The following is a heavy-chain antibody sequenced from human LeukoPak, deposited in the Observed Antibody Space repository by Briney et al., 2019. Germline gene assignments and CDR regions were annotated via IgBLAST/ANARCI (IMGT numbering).Heavy chain of an antibody. CDR3: ARDSLATVTHDY. D-gene: IGHD4-17*01. Sequence: ASVKVSCKASGYTFTSYDINWVRQATGQGLEWMGWMNPNSGNTGYAQKFQGRVTITADKSTSTAYMELSSLRSEDTAVYYCARDSLATVTHDYWGQGTLVTVSS. J-gene: IGHJ4*02. CDR2: MNPNSGNT. V-gene: IGHV1-8*01. CDR1: GYTFTSYD.